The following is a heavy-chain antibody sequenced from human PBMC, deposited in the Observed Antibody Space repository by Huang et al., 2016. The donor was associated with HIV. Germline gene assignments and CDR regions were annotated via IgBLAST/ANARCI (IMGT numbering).Heavy chain of an antibody. CDR1: GFSLSTYW. CDR3: TRGPLGWLVHRYFYH. J-gene: IGHJ1*01. D-gene: IGHD6-19*01. CDR2: IKQDGSEK. Sequence: EVQLVESGGGLVQPGGSLRVSCAASGFSLSTYWMSWVRQTPGKGLEWVASIKQDGSEKDYVDAVKSRFIISRDNAKNSLYLQMKSLRAEDTAVYYCTRGPLGWLVHRYFYHWGQGTLVTVSS. V-gene: IGHV3-7*01.